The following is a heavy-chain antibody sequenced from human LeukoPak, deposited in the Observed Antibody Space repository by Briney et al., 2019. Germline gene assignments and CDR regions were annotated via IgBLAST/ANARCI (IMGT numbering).Heavy chain of an antibody. J-gene: IGHJ4*02. CDR3: VKLSASSSLRY. CDR2: ISSNGDNT. D-gene: IGHD6-13*01. V-gene: IGHV3-64D*06. Sequence: PGGSPRLSCSASGFTFSSYPMHWVRQAPGKGLEYVSAISSNGDNTYYADSVKGRFTISRDNSKNTLYLQMSSLRAEDTAVYYCVKLSASSSLRYWGQGTLVTVSS. CDR1: GFTFSSYP.